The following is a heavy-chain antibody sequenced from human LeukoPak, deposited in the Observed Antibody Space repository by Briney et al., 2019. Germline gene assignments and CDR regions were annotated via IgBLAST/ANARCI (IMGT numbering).Heavy chain of an antibody. CDR1: GFTFSSYS. D-gene: IGHD5/OR15-5a*01. CDR3: ARSVFQGAFDI. Sequence: GGSLRLSCAASGFTFSSYSMNWVRQAPGKGLEWVSYISSSSSTIQYADSVRSRFTISRDNAKDSLHLQMNSLRAEDTAVYFCARSVFQGAFDIWGQGTLVTVSS. CDR2: ISSSSSTI. V-gene: IGHV3-48*01. J-gene: IGHJ3*02.